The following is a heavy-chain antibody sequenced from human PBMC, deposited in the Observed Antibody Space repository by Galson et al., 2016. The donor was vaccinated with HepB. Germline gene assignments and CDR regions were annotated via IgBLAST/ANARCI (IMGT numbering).Heavy chain of an antibody. D-gene: IGHD2-2*01. CDR2: INQEGSEK. CDR3: VPHGAPAAY. CDR1: GFTFSTYW. J-gene: IGHJ4*02. V-gene: IGHV3-7*01. Sequence: SLRLSCAVSGFTFSTYWMSWVRQPSGKGLEWVANINQEGSEKNCVDSVKGRFTISRDNAKNSLYLQMNSLRAEDTAVYYCVPHGAPAAYWGQGTLVTVSS.